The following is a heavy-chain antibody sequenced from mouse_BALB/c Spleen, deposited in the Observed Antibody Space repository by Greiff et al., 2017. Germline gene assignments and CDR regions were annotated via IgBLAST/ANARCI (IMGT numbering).Heavy chain of an antibody. J-gene: IGHJ4*01. CDR1: GFTFSSYT. D-gene: IGHD1-1*01. CDR2: ISNGGGST. CDR3: ARHVYGSSYSAMDY. V-gene: IGHV5-12-2*01. Sequence: EVMLVESGGGLVQPGGSLKLSCAASGFTFSSYTMSWVRQTPEKRLEWVAYISNGGGSTYYPDTVKGRFTISRDNAKNTLYLQMSSLKSEDTAMYYYARHVYGSSYSAMDYWGQGTSVTVSS.